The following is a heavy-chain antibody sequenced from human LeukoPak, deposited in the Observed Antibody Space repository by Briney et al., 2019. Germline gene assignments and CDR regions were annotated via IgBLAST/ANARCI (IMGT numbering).Heavy chain of an antibody. J-gene: IGHJ6*03. V-gene: IGHV4-34*01. CDR2: INHSGST. Sequence: SETLSLTCAVYGGSFSGYYWSWIRQPPGKGLEWIGEINHSGSTNYNPSLKSRVTISVDTSKNQFSLKLSSVTAADTAVYYCARGGDCSSTSCYRYYYYYMDVWGKGTTVTVSS. CDR3: ARGGDCSSTSCYRYYYYYMDV. D-gene: IGHD2-2*01. CDR1: GGSFSGYY.